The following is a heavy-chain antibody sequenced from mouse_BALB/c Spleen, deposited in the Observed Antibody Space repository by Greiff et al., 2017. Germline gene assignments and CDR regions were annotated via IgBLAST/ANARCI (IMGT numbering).Heavy chain of an antibody. CDR1: GFNIKDTY. J-gene: IGHJ4*01. Sequence: VQLQQSGAELVKPGASVKLSCTASGFNIKDTYMHWVKQRPEQGLEWIGRIDPANGNTKYDPKFQGKATITADTPSNTAYLQLSSLTSEDTAVYYCARSFPHYAMDYWGQGTSVTVSS. CDR3: ARSFPHYAMDY. V-gene: IGHV14-3*02. CDR2: IDPANGNT.